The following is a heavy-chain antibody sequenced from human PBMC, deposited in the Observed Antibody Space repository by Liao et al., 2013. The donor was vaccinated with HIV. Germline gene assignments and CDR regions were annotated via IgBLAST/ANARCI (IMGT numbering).Heavy chain of an antibody. CDR2: INHSGST. J-gene: IGHJ4*02. CDR1: GGSFSGYY. Sequence: QVQLQQWGAGLLKPSETLSLTCAVYGGSFSGYYWSWIRQPPGKGLEWIGEINHSGSTNYNPSLKSRVTISVDTSKNQFSLKLSSVTAADTAVYYCARGFPLVPPSTVTTMGYYFDYWGQGTLVTVSS. V-gene: IGHV4-34*01. D-gene: IGHD4-17*01. CDR3: ARGFPLVPPSTVTTMGYYFDY.